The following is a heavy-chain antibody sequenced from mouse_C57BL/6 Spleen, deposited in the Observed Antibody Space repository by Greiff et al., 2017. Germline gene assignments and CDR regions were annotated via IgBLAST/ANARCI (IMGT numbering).Heavy chain of an antibody. V-gene: IGHV1-52*01. CDR3: GRGGITTVVYDY. J-gene: IGHJ2*01. D-gene: IGHD1-1*01. Sequence: QVQLQQPGAELVKPGSSVKLSCKASGYTFTNYWMHWVKQRPIQGLEWIGNIDPSDSDTHYNQKFKDKATLTVDKSSSTAYMQLSSLTSEDSAVYYCGRGGITTVVYDYWGQGTTLTVSS. CDR2: IDPSDSDT. CDR1: GYTFTNYW.